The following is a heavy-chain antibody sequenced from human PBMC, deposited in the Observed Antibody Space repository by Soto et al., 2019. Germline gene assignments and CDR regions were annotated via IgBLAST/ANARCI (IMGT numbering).Heavy chain of an antibody. CDR1: GLTVNSNY. CDR2: IYSGGNT. V-gene: IGHV3-53*01. Sequence: HPGGSLRLSCAASGLTVNSNYLSWVRQAPGKGLEWVSIIYSGGNTYYADSVKGRFTISRDNSKNTLYLQMNSLRAEDTAVYYCARALDNFLFDYWGQGTLVTVSS. CDR3: ARALDNFLFDY. J-gene: IGHJ4*02. D-gene: IGHD3-9*01.